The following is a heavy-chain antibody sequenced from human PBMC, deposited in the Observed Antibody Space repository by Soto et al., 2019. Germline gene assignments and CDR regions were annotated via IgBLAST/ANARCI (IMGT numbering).Heavy chain of an antibody. V-gene: IGHV4-59*08. J-gene: IGHJ4*02. CDR2: MYHSGST. CDR3: ARRYGSCFDY. D-gene: IGHD5-18*01. CDR1: GGSISSYY. Sequence: PSETLSLTCTVSGGSISSYYWSWIRQPPGKGLEWIGYMYHSGSTYYNPSLKSRVTISIDRSKNQFSLKLSSVTAADTAVYYCARRYGSCFDYWGQGTLVTVS.